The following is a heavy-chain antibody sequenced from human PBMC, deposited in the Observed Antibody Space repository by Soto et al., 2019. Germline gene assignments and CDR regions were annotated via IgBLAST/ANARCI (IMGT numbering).Heavy chain of an antibody. V-gene: IGHV1-3*01. J-gene: IGHJ4*02. Sequence: ASVKVSCKASGYTFTSYAMHWVRQAPGQRLEWMGWINAGNGNTKYSQKFQGRVTITRDTSASTAYMELSSLRSEDTAVYYCARQRGVDSSSWTSTYYFDYWGQGTLVTVSS. CDR1: GYTFTSYA. D-gene: IGHD6-13*01. CDR2: INAGNGNT. CDR3: ARQRGVDSSSWTSTYYFDY.